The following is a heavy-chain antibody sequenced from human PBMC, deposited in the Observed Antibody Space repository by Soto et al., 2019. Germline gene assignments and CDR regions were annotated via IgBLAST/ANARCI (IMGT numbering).Heavy chain of an antibody. CDR1: GYRFTSDW. J-gene: IGHJ5*02. Sequence: GESLKISCRTSGYRFTSDWIAWVRQMPGKGLEWMGIIFPSDSDTRYSPSFQGQVTISADRSTSTVFLQWASLKASDTAVYFCARKDKSGYFNRFDPWGQGTLVTVSS. CDR3: ARKDKSGYFNRFDP. V-gene: IGHV5-51*01. D-gene: IGHD3-22*01. CDR2: IFPSDSDT.